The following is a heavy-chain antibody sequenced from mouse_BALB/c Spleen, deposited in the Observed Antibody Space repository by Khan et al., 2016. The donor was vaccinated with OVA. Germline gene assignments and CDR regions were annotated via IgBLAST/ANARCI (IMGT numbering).Heavy chain of an antibody. CDR1: GFNIKDTY. Sequence: VQLQQPGAELVKPVASVKLSCTASGFNIKDTYMHWVKQRPEQGLEWIGRIDPANGNTKYDPKFQAKATLTADTSSNTAYLQLSSLTSEDTAVYYGARDYWDVFAYWGQGTLVTVST. D-gene: IGHD4-1*01. V-gene: IGHV14-3*02. CDR2: IDPANGNT. J-gene: IGHJ3*01. CDR3: ARDYWDVFAY.